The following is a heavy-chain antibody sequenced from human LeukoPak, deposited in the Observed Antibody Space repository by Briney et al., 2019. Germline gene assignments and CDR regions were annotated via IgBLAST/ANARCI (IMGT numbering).Heavy chain of an antibody. Sequence: PGGSLRLSCGASGFTLSSYDMSWVRQAPGKGLEWVSALSGTGASTYYADSVKGRFTISRDNSKNTLYLQMYSLRAEDTAVYYCASNYYGSAGYYNPRGHWGQGTLVTVSS. D-gene: IGHD3-10*01. V-gene: IGHV3-23*01. CDR1: GFTLSSYD. CDR3: ASNYYGSAGYYNPRGH. CDR2: LSGTGAST. J-gene: IGHJ4*02.